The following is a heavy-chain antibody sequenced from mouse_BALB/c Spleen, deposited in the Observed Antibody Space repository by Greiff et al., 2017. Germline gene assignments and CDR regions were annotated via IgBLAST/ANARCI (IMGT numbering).Heavy chain of an antibody. V-gene: IGHV5-6-4*01. D-gene: IGHD2-10*02. CDR1: GFTFSSYT. CDR3: TRERGYGNYSFYYAMDY. Sequence: EVKLVESGGGLVKPGGSLKLSCAASGFTFSSYTMSWVRQTPEKRLEWVATISSGGSYTYYPDSVKGRFTISRDNAKNTLYLQMSSLKSEDTAMYYCTRERGYGNYSFYYAMDYWGQGTSVTVSS. J-gene: IGHJ4*01. CDR2: ISSGGSYT.